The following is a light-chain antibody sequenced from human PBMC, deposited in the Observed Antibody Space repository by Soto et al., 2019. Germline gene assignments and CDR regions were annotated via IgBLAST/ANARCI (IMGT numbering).Light chain of an antibody. V-gene: IGKV1-9*01. CDR2: AAS. CDR1: QGISSY. Sequence: DIQLTQSPSSLSASVGDRVTVTCRASQGISSYLAWYQQKPGKAPQLLIYAASTWPSGVPSRFSGSGSGTDFTLTSSMLQDEDVANYYCQQLNRYPLTFGGWTKVEIK. J-gene: IGKJ4*01. CDR3: QQLNRYPLT.